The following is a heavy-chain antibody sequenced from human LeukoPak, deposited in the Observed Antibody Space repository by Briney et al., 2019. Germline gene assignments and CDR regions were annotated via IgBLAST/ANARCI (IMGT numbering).Heavy chain of an antibody. V-gene: IGHV1-3*01. CDR3: LREGGVPPWT. CDR2: IYAVNGNT. D-gene: IGHD1-1*01. CDR1: GYTFSSYS. Sequence: ASVKVSCKASGYTFSSYSMHWVRQAPGQRLEWMGWIYAVNGNTEYSQRFQGRVSITRDTSASTAYMELSSLRSEDTAMYFCLREGGVPPWTWGQGTLVTASS. J-gene: IGHJ5*02.